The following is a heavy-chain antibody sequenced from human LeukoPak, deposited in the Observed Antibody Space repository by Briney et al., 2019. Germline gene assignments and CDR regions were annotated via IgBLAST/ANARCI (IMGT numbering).Heavy chain of an antibody. V-gene: IGHV1-46*01. CDR2: INPSGGST. CDR3: ARDIGRGSSSFLGFDY. D-gene: IGHD6-6*01. J-gene: IGHJ4*02. Sequence: GASVKVSCKASGYTFTSYYMHWVRQAPGQGLEWMGIINPSGGSTSYAQKFQGRVTMTRDTSTSTVYMELSSLRSEDSAVYYCARDIGRGSSSFLGFDYWGQGTLVTVSS. CDR1: GYTFTSYY.